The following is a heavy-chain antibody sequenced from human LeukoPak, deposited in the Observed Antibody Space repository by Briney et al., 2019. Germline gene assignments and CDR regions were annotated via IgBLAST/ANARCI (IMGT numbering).Heavy chain of an antibody. CDR2: VAHDEKTI. J-gene: IGHJ4*02. Sequence: GRSLRLCCVASGFTFTGHSMHWVRQAPGKGLEWVAVVAHDEKTIFYADSLKGRFTVSRDNSKNTVYLQMNSLKTEDTAVYYCTTTSDYGDHKRWGQGTLVTVSS. CDR3: TTTSDYGDHKR. V-gene: IGHV3-30*04. D-gene: IGHD4-17*01. CDR1: GFTFTGHS.